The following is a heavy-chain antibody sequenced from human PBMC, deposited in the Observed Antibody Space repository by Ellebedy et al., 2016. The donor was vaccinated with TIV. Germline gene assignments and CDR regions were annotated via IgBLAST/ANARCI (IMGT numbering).Heavy chain of an antibody. D-gene: IGHD3-10*01. J-gene: IGHJ4*02. V-gene: IGHV1-2*02. CDR1: GYTFTGYY. Sequence: ASVKVSXKASGYTFTGYYMHWVRQAPGQGLEWMGWINPNSGGTNYAQKFQGRVTMTRDTSISTAYMELSRLRSDDTAVYYCAKDPRVYGSGSYLDYWGQGTLVTVSP. CDR2: INPNSGGT. CDR3: AKDPRVYGSGSYLDY.